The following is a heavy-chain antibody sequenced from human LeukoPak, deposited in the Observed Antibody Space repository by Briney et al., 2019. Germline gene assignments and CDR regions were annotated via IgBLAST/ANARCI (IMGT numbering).Heavy chain of an antibody. CDR1: GGSFSGFY. J-gene: IGHJ4*02. D-gene: IGHD6-19*01. CDR2: INHSGST. Sequence: SETLSLTCSVYGGSFSGFYWNWIRQPPGKGLEWIGEINHSGSTHYSPSLKSRLSISVDPSKNQFSLKLSSVTAADTAVYYCARSGSSGWYFGIDYWGQGTLVTVSS. V-gene: IGHV4-34*01. CDR3: ARSGSSGWYFGIDY.